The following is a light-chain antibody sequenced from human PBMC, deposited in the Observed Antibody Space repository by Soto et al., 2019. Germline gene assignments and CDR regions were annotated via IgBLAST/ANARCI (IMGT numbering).Light chain of an antibody. CDR2: GAS. CDR3: QQYNNWPPIFT. V-gene: IGKV3-15*01. Sequence: EIVMTQSPATLSVSPGERATLSCRASQSVSSNLAWYQQKPGQAPRLLIYGASTRATGIPARLSGSGSGTEFTVTISSLQSEDFAVYYCQQYNNWPPIFTFGPGTKVDIK. CDR1: QSVSSN. J-gene: IGKJ3*01.